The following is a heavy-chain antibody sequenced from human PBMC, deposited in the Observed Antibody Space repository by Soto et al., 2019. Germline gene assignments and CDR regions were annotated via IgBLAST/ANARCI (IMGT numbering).Heavy chain of an antibody. CDR1: GGSISSSSYY. Sequence: SETLSLTCTVSGGSISSSSYYWGWIRQPPGKGLEWIGSIYYSGSTYYNPSLKSRVTISVDTSKNQFSLKLSSVTAADTAVYYCARAGYCSSTSCSRGLDYWGQGTLVTVSS. J-gene: IGHJ4*02. D-gene: IGHD2-2*01. V-gene: IGHV4-39*01. CDR2: IYYSGST. CDR3: ARAGYCSSTSCSRGLDY.